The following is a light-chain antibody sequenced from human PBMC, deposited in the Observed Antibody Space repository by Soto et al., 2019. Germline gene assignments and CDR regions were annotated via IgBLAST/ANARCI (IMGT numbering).Light chain of an antibody. V-gene: IGKV1-6*01. J-gene: IGKJ1*01. CDR3: LQHKIYPRT. CDR1: FGIRND. Sequence: IPMTQSPWSRYGSVRDRLTSTCLASFGIRNDLGWYQQEPGKAPRLLIYDASNLQVGVPSRFNGSGSGTDFTLTISSLQPEDFATYYCLQHKIYPRTSGQGGKADI. CDR2: DAS.